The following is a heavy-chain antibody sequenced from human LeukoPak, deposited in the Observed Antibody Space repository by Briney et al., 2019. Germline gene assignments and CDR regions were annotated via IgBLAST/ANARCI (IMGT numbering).Heavy chain of an antibody. D-gene: IGHD3-3*01. Sequence: NPSETLSPTCTVSGGSISSGDYYWSWIRQPPGKGLEWIGYIYYSGSTYYNPSLKSRVTISVDTSKNQFSLKLSSATAADTAVYYCARLYLIEDYDFWSGYSESMDVWGKGTTVTVSS. CDR3: ARLYLIEDYDFWSGYSESMDV. CDR2: IYYSGST. V-gene: IGHV4-30-4*08. CDR1: GGSISSGDYY. J-gene: IGHJ6*03.